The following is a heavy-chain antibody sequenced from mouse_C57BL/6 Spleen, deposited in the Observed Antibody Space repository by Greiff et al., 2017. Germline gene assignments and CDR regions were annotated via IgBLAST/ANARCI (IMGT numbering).Heavy chain of an antibody. J-gene: IGHJ1*03. CDR1: GYTFTDYN. Sequence: EVQLQQSGPELVKPGASVKIPCKASGYTFTDYNMDWVKQSHGKSLEWIGDINPNNGGTIYNQKFKGKATLTVDKSSSTAYMELRSLTSEDTAVYYCAREVTTGPGWYFDVWGTGTTVTVSS. CDR3: AREVTTGPGWYFDV. CDR2: INPNNGGT. V-gene: IGHV1-18*01. D-gene: IGHD1-1*01.